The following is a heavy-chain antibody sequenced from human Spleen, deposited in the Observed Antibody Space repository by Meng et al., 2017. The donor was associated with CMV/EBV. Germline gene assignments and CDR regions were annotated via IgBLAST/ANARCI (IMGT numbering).Heavy chain of an antibody. Sequence: KVSCKGSGYSFTSYWIAWVRQMPGKGLEWMGIIYPGDSDTTYSPSFQGQVTISADKSISTAYLQWSSLKASDTAMYYCARPTCSSTSCAGGSFDIWGQGTMVTVSS. CDR3: ARPTCSSTSCAGGSFDI. CDR1: GYSFTSYW. CDR2: IYPGDSDT. V-gene: IGHV5-51*01. D-gene: IGHD2-2*01. J-gene: IGHJ3*02.